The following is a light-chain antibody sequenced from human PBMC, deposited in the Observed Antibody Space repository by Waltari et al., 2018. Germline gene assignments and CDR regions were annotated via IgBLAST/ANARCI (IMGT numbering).Light chain of an antibody. J-gene: IGKJ2*01. V-gene: IGKV4-1*01. Sequence: DIVMTHVPDSLAVSLGERATINCKSSQSVLYRSNNYNYFAWYRQKPGQAPKLLIYWASTRESGVPERFSGSGSGTDFTLTISSLQAEDVAVYYCQQYYSSPYTFGQGTKLEIK. CDR3: QQYYSSPYT. CDR1: QSVLYRSNNYNY. CDR2: WAS.